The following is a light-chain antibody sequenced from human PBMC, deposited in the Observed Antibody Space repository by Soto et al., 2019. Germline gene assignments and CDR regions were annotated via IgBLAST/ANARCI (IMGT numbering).Light chain of an antibody. J-gene: IGKJ2*01. CDR2: GAT. Sequence: EIVLTQSPGTLSLSPGERATLSCRASQSVKSVYLAWYQQKLGQAPRLLIYGATSRATGIPDRFSGSGSGTDFTLTISRLEPEDVAVYYCQQYGSSPRTFGQGTKVEIK. CDR3: QQYGSSPRT. CDR1: QSVKSVY. V-gene: IGKV3-20*01.